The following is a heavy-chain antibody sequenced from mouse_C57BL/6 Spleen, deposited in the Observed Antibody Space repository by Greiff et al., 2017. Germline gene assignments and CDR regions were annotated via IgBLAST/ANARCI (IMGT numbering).Heavy chain of an antibody. J-gene: IGHJ3*01. V-gene: IGHV1-26*01. D-gene: IGHD2-4*01. Sequence: EVQLQQSGPELVKPGASVKISCKASGYTFTDYYMNWVKQSHGKSLEWIGDINPNNGGTSYNQKFKGKATLTVDKSSSTAYMELRSLTSEDSAVYYCARRGYYDYQAWFAYWGQGTLVTVSA. CDR2: INPNNGGT. CDR1: GYTFTDYY. CDR3: ARRGYYDYQAWFAY.